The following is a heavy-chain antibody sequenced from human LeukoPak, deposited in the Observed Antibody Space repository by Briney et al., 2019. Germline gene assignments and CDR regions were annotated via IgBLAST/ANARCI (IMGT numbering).Heavy chain of an antibody. CDR3: VKGARGVIITAFDY. CDR1: GFTFSTFT. V-gene: IGHV3-64D*09. Sequence: QPGGSLRLSCSASGFTFSTFTMYWVRQAPGKGLEYVSTISSNGGGTYYADSVKGRFTISRDNSKSTLYLQMSGLRAEDTAVYYCVKGARGVIITAFDYWGQGTLVTVSS. J-gene: IGHJ4*02. D-gene: IGHD3-10*01. CDR2: ISSNGGGT.